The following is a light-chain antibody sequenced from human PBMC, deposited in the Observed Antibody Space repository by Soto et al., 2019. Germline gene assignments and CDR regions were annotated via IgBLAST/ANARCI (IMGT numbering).Light chain of an antibody. CDR1: QSVGRS. J-gene: IGKJ3*01. Sequence: IVMTQSPATLSVSPGERATLSCRASQSVGRSLAWYQQKPGQAPRLLIYGTSARATGIPATFSGSGSGTEFTLTISSLQSEDFAVYYCQQYGRSPFTFGPGTKVDIK. CDR2: GTS. V-gene: IGKV3-15*01. CDR3: QQYGRSPFT.